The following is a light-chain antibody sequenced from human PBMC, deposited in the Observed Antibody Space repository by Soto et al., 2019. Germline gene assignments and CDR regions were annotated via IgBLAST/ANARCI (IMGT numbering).Light chain of an antibody. CDR2: KAS. V-gene: IGKV1-5*03. J-gene: IGKJ4*01. CDR1: QSISTW. CDR3: RLYNSRGT. Sequence: DIQITQSPSTMSASVGDRVTITCRASQSISTWLAWYQQKPGNAPKILNYKASSLESGVPSRFTGSGSGTEFTLTISNLQPDDFATYYSRLYNSRGTFGGGTKVEIK.